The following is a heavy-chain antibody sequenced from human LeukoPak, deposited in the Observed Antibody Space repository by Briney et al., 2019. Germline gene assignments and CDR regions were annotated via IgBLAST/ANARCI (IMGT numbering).Heavy chain of an antibody. J-gene: IGHJ4*02. CDR2: ISGSGGST. Sequence: GGSLRLSCAASGFTFSSYAMSWVRQAPGKGLEWVSAISGSGGSTYYADSVRGRFTISRDNSKNTLYLQMNSLRAEDTAVYYCAKGRYYDFWSGRKTDPFDYWGQGTLVTVSS. D-gene: IGHD3-3*01. CDR3: AKGRYYDFWSGRKTDPFDY. V-gene: IGHV3-23*01. CDR1: GFTFSSYA.